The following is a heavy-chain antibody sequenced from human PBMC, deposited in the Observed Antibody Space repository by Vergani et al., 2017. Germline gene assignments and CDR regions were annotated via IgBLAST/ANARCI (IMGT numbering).Heavy chain of an antibody. CDR3: ARDFVVVVPAAAMEPYYYYYGMDV. D-gene: IGHD2-2*01. Sequence: QVQLQQWGAGLLKPSETLSLTCAVYGGSFSGYYWSWIRQPPGKGLEWIGEINHSGSTNYNPSLKSRVTISVDTSKNQFSLKLSSVTAADTAVYYCARDFVVVVPAAAMEPYYYYYGMDVWGQGTTVTVSS. V-gene: IGHV4-34*01. CDR2: INHSGST. J-gene: IGHJ6*02. CDR1: GGSFSGYY.